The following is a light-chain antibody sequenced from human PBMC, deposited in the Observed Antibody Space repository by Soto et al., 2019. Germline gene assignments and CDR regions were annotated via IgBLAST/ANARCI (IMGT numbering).Light chain of an antibody. CDR3: QQGKSFPLT. V-gene: IGKV1-39*01. CDR1: QSISSY. CDR2: AAS. Sequence: DIQMTQSPSSLSASVGDRVTITCRASQSISSYLNWYQQKPGKAPKLLIYAASSLQSGVPSRFSGSGSGTDFTLTISSLQPEDVATYYCQQGKSFPLTFGGGTKVDI. J-gene: IGKJ4*01.